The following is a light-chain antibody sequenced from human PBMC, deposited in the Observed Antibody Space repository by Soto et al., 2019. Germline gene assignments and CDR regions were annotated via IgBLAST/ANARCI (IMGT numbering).Light chain of an antibody. V-gene: IGKV3-11*01. CDR2: DSS. J-gene: IGKJ4*01. CDR3: QQRSXLFT. CDR1: QSVSSS. Sequence: EIVVTQSPATLSLSPGEIATLSCRTIQSVSSSLAWYQQKPGQPPRLLIYDSSNRATGIPARFSGSGSGADFTLTISRLQPEDFAVYYCQQRSXLFTFGGGTKV.